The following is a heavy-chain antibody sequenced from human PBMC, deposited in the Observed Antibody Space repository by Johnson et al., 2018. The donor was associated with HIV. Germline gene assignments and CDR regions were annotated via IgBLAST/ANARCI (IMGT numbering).Heavy chain of an antibody. D-gene: IGHD2-15*01. Sequence: VQLVESGGGLVKPGGSLRLSCAASGFTFSDYYMSWVRQAPGKGLEWVSVIYSGGSTYYADSVKGRFTISKDHSKITLYLQMNSLIDEHTAVYYCAREAYCSGGSCYDALDIWGQGTMVTVSS. J-gene: IGHJ3*02. CDR2: IYSGGST. V-gene: IGHV3-66*01. CDR1: GFTFSDYY. CDR3: AREAYCSGGSCYDALDI.